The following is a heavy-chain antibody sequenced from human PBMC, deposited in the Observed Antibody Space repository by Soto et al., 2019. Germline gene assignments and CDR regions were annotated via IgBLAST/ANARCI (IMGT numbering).Heavy chain of an antibody. CDR3: ARQDGDGLYYFNY. CDR2: IYPGDSDT. CDR1: GYHSNIYC. J-gene: IGHJ4*02. V-gene: IGHV5-51*01. Sequence: VESLNFSGKGSGYHSNIYCIGCVRQMSRKGLEWMGVIYPGDSDTRYSPSFQGQVTISADKSISTAYLQWSSLAASDTAVYYCARQDGDGLYYFNYWGQGTLVTVSP. D-gene: IGHD4-17*01.